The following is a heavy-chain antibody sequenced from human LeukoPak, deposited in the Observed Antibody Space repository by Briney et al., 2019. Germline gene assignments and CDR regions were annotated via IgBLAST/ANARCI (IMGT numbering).Heavy chain of an antibody. Sequence: KASETLSLTCSVSGASISLYTWSWIRQAPGKGLEWIGYIFYSGSTNYSPSLMSRVTMSVDTSKNHFSLRLSSVTAADTATYYCTRVDYFDIIGYEGAFDIWGQGTMVAVSS. D-gene: IGHD3-22*01. CDR1: GASISLYT. CDR2: IFYSGST. CDR3: TRVDYFDIIGYEGAFDI. V-gene: IGHV4-59*01. J-gene: IGHJ3*02.